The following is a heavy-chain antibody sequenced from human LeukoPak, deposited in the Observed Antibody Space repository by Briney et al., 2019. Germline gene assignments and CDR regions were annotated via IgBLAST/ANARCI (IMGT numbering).Heavy chain of an antibody. J-gene: IGHJ6*02. CDR1: GFIFGSQP. CDR2: FSVNDDIL. V-gene: IGHV3-23*01. CDR3: AKGSQRLVVAIDV. D-gene: IGHD6-13*01. Sequence: GGSPRLSCIASGFIFGSQPMIWVGQAPGKGLEWISAFSVNDDILLYAESVEGRFTISRDPSKNTLYLQMNHLRAEDTRLYYCAKGSQRLVVAIDVWGQGTTVTVSS.